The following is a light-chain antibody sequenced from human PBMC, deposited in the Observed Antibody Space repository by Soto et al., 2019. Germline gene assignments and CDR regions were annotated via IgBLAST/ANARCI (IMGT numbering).Light chain of an antibody. J-gene: IGLJ2*01. Sequence: QSALTQPASVSGSLGQSITISCTGTSSDIGFYNYVSWYQQHPGKAPKLIIYEVSYRPSGVSNRFSASKYANTASLTISGLQAEDEADYYCTSYATRHSLIFGGGTKLTVL. CDR1: SSDIGFYNY. CDR3: TSYATRHSLI. V-gene: IGLV2-14*01. CDR2: EVS.